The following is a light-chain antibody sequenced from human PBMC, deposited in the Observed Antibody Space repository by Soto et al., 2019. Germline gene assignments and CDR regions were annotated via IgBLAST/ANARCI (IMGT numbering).Light chain of an antibody. J-gene: IGKJ1*01. Sequence: DTQMTQSPSTLSASVGDRVTITCRASQSVSMWLAWFQQKPGKAPRLLIYGASDLESGVPSRFSGSGSGTEFTLTISSLQPEDAATYYCQQYNSYSEAFGQGTKVELK. CDR1: QSVSMW. CDR3: QQYNSYSEA. CDR2: GAS. V-gene: IGKV1-5*01.